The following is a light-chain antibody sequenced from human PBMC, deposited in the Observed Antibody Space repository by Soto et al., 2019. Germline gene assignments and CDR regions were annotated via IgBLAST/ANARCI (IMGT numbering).Light chain of an antibody. CDR2: VNSDGSH. Sequence: QSVLTQSPSASASLGASVKVTCTLSSGHSSYAIAWHQQQPEKGPRFLMKVNSDGSHIKGDGIPDRFSGSSSGAERYLTISSRQSEDEADYFCQTWGTGIGVFGGGTKLTVL. V-gene: IGLV4-69*01. J-gene: IGLJ3*02. CDR3: QTWGTGIGV. CDR1: SGHSSYA.